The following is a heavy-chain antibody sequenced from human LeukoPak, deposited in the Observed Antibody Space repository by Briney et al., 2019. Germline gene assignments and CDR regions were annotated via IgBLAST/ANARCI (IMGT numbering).Heavy chain of an antibody. V-gene: IGHV3-74*01. J-gene: IGHJ3*02. CDR2: INSDGSST. D-gene: IGHD3-22*01. CDR1: GFTFSSYW. CDR3: ARVSKDYYDSSGYHAFDI. Sequence: GGSLRLSCAASGFTFSSYWMHWVRQAPGKGLVWVSRINSDGSSTSYADSVKGRFTIPRDNAKNTLYLQMNSLRAEDTAVYYCARVSKDYYDSSGYHAFDIWGQGTMVTVSS.